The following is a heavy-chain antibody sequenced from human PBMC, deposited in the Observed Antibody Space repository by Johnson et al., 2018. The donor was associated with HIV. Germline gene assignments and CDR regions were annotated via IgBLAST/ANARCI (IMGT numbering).Heavy chain of an antibody. CDR2: ISYDGSNK. CDR1: GFTFSSYA. CDR3: ASRGSGGSWAPGAFDI. D-gene: IGHD2-15*01. Sequence: QVQLVESGGGVVQPGRSLRLSCAASGFTFSSYAMHWVRQAPGKGLEWVAVISYDGSNKYYADSVKGRFTISRDNSKNTLYLQMNSLGAEDTAVYYCASRGSGGSWAPGAFDIWGQGTMVTVSS. J-gene: IGHJ3*02. V-gene: IGHV3-30-3*01.